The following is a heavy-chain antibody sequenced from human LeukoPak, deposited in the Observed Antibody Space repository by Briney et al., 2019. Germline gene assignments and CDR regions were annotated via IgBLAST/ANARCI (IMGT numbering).Heavy chain of an antibody. CDR1: GGSISSYY. Sequence: SETLSLTCTVSGGSISSYYWSWIRQPPGKGLEWIGDIYYSGSTNYNPSLKSRVTISVDTSKNQFSLKLSSVTAADTAVYYCASGAPSYYYYGMDFWGHGTTVTVSS. CDR3: ASGAPSYYYYGMDF. J-gene: IGHJ6*02. CDR2: IYYSGST. V-gene: IGHV4-59*01.